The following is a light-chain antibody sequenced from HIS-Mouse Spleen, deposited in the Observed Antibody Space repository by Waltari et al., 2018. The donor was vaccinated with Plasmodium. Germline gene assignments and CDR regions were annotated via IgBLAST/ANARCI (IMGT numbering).Light chain of an antibody. J-gene: IGLJ2*01. CDR3: QAWDSSTVV. V-gene: IGLV3-1*01. CDR2: QDS. CDR1: KLGDKY. Sequence: SYALPQPPSVSVSPGQTASITCPGDKLGDKYACWYQQKPGQSPVLVIYQDSKRPSGIPERFSGSNAGNTATLTISGTQAMDEADYYCQAWDSSTVVFGGGTKLTVL.